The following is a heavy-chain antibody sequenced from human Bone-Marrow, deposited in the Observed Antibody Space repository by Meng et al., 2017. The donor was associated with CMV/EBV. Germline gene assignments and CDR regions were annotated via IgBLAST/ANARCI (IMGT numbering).Heavy chain of an antibody. CDR2: INHGGST. CDR3: ATASAASRMWSGYYYYGMDV. V-gene: IGHV4-34*01. Sequence: SETLSLTCAVYGGSFSGYYWSWIRQPPGKGLEWIGEINHGGSTNYNPSLKSRVTISVDTSKNQFSLKLSSVTAADTAVYYCATASAASRMWSGYYYYGMDVWGQGTTVAVSS. J-gene: IGHJ6*02. D-gene: IGHD2-2*01. CDR1: GGSFSGYY.